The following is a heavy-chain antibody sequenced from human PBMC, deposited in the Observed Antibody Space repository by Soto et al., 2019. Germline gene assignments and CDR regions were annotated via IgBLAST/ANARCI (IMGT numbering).Heavy chain of an antibody. Sequence: QVQLVQSGAEVKKPGSSVKVSCKASGGTFSSYAISWVRQAPGQVLEWMGGIIPIFGTANYAQKFQGRVTITADEATSTAYMELSSLRSDDTAVYYCARGVTATSAFQQWGQGTLVTVSS. CDR2: IIPIFGTA. V-gene: IGHV1-69*01. CDR3: ARGVTATSAFQQ. D-gene: IGHD2-21*02. J-gene: IGHJ1*01. CDR1: GGTFSSYA.